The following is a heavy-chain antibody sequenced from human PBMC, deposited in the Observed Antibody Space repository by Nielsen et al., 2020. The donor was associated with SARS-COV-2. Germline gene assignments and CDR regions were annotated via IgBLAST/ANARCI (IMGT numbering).Heavy chain of an antibody. Sequence: ASVKVSCKASGYTFTSYYMHWVRQAPGQGLEWMGGFDPEDGETIYAQKFQGRVTMTEDTSTDTAYMELSSLRSEDTAVYYCATLGVSNYYYYYGMDVWGQGTTVTVSS. V-gene: IGHV1-24*01. CDR2: FDPEDGET. J-gene: IGHJ6*02. CDR3: ATLGVSNYYYYYGMDV. CDR1: GYTFTSYY. D-gene: IGHD3-10*01.